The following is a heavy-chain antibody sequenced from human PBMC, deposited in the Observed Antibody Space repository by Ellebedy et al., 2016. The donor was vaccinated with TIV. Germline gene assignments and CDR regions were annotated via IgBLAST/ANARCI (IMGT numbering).Heavy chain of an antibody. CDR1: GGSISSYY. J-gene: IGHJ4*02. CDR2: IYYSGST. D-gene: IGHD6-19*01. V-gene: IGHV4-59*01. CDR3: ARVAVAGLCDY. Sequence: SETLSLXXTVSGGSISSYYWSWIRQPPGKGLEWIGYIYYSGSTNYNPSLKSRVTISVDTSKNQFSLKLSSVTAADTAVYYCARVAVAGLCDYWGQGTLVTVSS.